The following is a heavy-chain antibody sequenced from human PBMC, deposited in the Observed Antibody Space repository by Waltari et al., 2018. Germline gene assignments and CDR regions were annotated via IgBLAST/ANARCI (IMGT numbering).Heavy chain of an antibody. CDR3: ATGCSTSCYVSGNWFDP. CDR1: GYTLTELS. V-gene: IGHV1-24*01. CDR2: CDAEDGET. Sequence: QVQLVQSGAEVKKPGASVKVSCKVSGYTLTELSMHWVRQAPGKGLEWMGGCDAEDGETIYAKKFQGRGTMTEDTSTDTAYMELSSLRSEDTAVYYCATGCSTSCYVSGNWFDPWGQGTLVTVSS. D-gene: IGHD2-2*01. J-gene: IGHJ5*02.